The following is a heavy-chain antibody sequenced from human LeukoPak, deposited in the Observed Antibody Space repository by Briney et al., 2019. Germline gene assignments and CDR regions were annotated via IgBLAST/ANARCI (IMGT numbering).Heavy chain of an antibody. J-gene: IGHJ4*02. D-gene: IGHD6-13*01. CDR3: ARGLRIAAAGTNFDY. V-gene: IGHV4-34*01. CDR2: INHSGST. Sequence: SETLSLTCAVYGGSFSGYYWSWIRQPPGKGLEWIGEINHSGSTNYNPSLKSRVTISVDTPQNQFSLKLSSVTAADTAVYYCARGLRIAAAGTNFDYWGQGTLVTVSS. CDR1: GGSFSGYY.